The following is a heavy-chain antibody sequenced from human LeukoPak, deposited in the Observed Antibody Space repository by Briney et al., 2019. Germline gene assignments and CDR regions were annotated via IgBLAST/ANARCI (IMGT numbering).Heavy chain of an antibody. J-gene: IGHJ4*02. V-gene: IGHV4-59*01. CDR2: TYYSGST. CDR3: ARLVDGRWSGTTCYFDY. D-gene: IGHD3-3*01. Sequence: SGTLSLTCTVSGGSISNYYWSWIRQPPGKGLEYIGYTYYSGSTNYNPSLQSRVIISVDTSKNQFSLKLSSVTAADTAVFYCARLVDGRWSGTTCYFDYWGQGTLVTVSS. CDR1: GGSISNYY.